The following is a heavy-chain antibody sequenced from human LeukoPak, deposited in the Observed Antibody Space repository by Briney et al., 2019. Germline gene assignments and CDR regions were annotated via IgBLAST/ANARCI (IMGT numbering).Heavy chain of an antibody. Sequence: GGSLRLSCAAPGFTFSSYGMHWVRQAPGKGLEWVAVIWYDGSNKYYADSVKGRFTISRDNSKNTLYLQMNSLRAEDTAVYYCAGGLGNSDHFDYWGQGTLVTVSS. CDR2: IWYDGSNK. J-gene: IGHJ4*02. CDR1: GFTFSSYG. CDR3: AGGLGNSDHFDY. D-gene: IGHD7-27*01. V-gene: IGHV3-33*01.